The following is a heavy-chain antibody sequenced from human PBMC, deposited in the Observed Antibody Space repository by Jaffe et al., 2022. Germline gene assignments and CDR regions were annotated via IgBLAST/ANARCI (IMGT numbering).Heavy chain of an antibody. CDR3: ARSPLSLGYNWNYMDV. Sequence: QVQLVQSGAEVKKPGASVKVSCKASGYTFTSYAMHWVRQAPGQRLEWMGWINAGNGNTKYSQKFQGRVTITRDTSASTAYMELSSLRSEDTAVYYCARSPLSLGYNWNYMDVWGKGTTVTVSS. J-gene: IGHJ6*03. V-gene: IGHV1-3*01. CDR2: INAGNGNT. D-gene: IGHD1-20*01. CDR1: GYTFTSYA.